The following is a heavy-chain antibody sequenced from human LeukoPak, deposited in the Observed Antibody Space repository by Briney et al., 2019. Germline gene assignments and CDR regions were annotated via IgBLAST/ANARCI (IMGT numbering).Heavy chain of an antibody. CDR2: ITSSSDYI. CDR3: AREGDGGGDYGAGRYFDL. Sequence: PGGSLRLSCAASGFIFSSYSMNWVRQAPGKGLEWVSSITSSSDYIYYADSVKGRFTISRDNAKNSLYLQMNSLRAEDTAVYYCAREGDGGGDYGAGRYFDLWGRGTLVTVSS. V-gene: IGHV3-21*01. CDR1: GFIFSSYS. D-gene: IGHD4-17*01. J-gene: IGHJ2*01.